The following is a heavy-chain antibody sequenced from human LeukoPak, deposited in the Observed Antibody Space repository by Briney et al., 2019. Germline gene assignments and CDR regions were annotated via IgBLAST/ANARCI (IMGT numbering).Heavy chain of an antibody. D-gene: IGHD5-18*01. CDR3: ARVSGDSYGLSHFFDY. Sequence: GASVKVSCKASGYTFTDYYVHWVRQAPGQGLEWMGRINAKSGDTNAAQKFQGRVTMTRDTSISTAYMELSRLRSDDTAVYYCARVSGDSYGLSHFFDYWGQGTLVTVSS. CDR1: GYTFTDYY. V-gene: IGHV1-2*06. J-gene: IGHJ4*02. CDR2: INAKSGDT.